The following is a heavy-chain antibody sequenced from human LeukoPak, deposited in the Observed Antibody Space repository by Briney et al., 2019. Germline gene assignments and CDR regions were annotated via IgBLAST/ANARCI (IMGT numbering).Heavy chain of an antibody. CDR1: GDSVSTNSAA. J-gene: IGHJ5*02. CDR2: TYYTSNAHN. V-gene: IGHV6-1*01. D-gene: IGHD6-6*01. CDR3: ARWGRGGASSGSVWFDP. Sequence: SQTLSLTCAISGDSVSTNSAAWNSIRQSPSRGLEWLGRTYYTSNAHNDYAISMKSPITINPVTSKNQFSMQLNSVTPEDTAVYYWARWGRGGASSGSVWFDPWGQGTLVTVSS.